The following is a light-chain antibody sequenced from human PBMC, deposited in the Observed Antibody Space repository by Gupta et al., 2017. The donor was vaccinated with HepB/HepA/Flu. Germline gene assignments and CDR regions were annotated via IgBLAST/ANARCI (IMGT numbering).Light chain of an antibody. Sequence: DNAMTKYTDSLAVSLGERATINCKSSQNLLYSPNNKNYLASYQTKSGQPPKLLLYWPTTRESRVPDRCSGSGSRTDFTITSSSLQADDVAVYYYQQYYSNPQTFGQGTKVEIK. CDR3: QQYYSNPQT. J-gene: IGKJ1*01. CDR1: QNLLYSPNNKNY. V-gene: IGKV4-1*01. CDR2: WPT.